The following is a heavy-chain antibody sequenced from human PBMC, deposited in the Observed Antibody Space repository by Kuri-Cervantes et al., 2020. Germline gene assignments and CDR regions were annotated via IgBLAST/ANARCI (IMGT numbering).Heavy chain of an antibody. D-gene: IGHD6-6*01. CDR2: INHSGST. CDR1: GFTFSDHY. Sequence: GSLRLSCAASGFTFSDHYMDWVRQAPGKGLEWIGEINHSGSTNYNPSLKSRVTISVDTSKNQFSLKLSSVTAADTAVYYCARGSSRAVRVDYWGQGTLVTVSS. V-gene: IGHV4-34*01. CDR3: ARGSSRAVRVDY. J-gene: IGHJ4*02.